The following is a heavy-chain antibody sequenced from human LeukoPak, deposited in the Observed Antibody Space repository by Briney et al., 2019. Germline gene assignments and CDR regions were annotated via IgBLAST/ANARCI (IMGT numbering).Heavy chain of an antibody. J-gene: IGHJ5*02. Sequence: PSVKVSCKASGYTFSGYYIHWVRQAPGQGLEWMGWINPNSGDTHYAQKFQGRVTMTRDTSSSTAYMDLSSLISDDTAVYYCARVQYQLLFEGNWFDPWGQGTLVTVSS. CDR1: GYTFSGYY. CDR2: INPNSGDT. D-gene: IGHD2-2*01. CDR3: ARVQYQLLFEGNWFDP. V-gene: IGHV1-2*02.